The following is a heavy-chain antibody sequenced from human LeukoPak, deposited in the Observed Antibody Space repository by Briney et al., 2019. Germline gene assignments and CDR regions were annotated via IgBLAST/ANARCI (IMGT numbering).Heavy chain of an antibody. J-gene: IGHJ4*02. D-gene: IGHD4-17*01. CDR3: ARVPDYGGDNY. CDR2: ISAYNGNT. V-gene: IGHV1-18*01. CDR1: VYSFTSYG. Sequence: GASVKVSCKASVYSFTSYGISWVRQAPGQGLEWMGWISAYNGNTNYAQKLQGRVTMTTDTSTSTAYMELRSLRSDDTAVYYCARVPDYGGDNYWGQGTLVTVSS.